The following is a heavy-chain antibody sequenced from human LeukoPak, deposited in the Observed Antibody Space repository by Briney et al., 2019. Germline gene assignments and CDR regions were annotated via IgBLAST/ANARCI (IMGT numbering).Heavy chain of an antibody. CDR2: IYHSGST. D-gene: IGHD2-2*02. J-gene: IGHJ6*03. CDR1: GGSVSSYY. Sequence: SETLPLTCTVSGGSVSSYYWSWIRQPPGKGLEWIGYIYHSGSTYYNPSLMSRVTISVDRSKNQFSLKLSSVTAADTAVFYCARGVPAAITPYYYYYMDVWGKGTTVTVSS. V-gene: IGHV4-59*02. CDR3: ARGVPAAITPYYYYYMDV.